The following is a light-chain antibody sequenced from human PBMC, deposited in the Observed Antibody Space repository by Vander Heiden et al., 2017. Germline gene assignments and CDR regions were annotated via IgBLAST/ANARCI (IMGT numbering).Light chain of an antibody. J-gene: IGLJ2*01. CDR2: QDI. CDR1: KLGDKY. CDR3: QAWDTSTAWKV. V-gene: IGLV3-1*01. Sequence: SYELTQPPSVSVSPGQTASITCSGDKLGDKYSCWYQQKPGQSPLLVIYQDIKRPSGIPERFSGSNSGNTATLTISGTQAMDEADYYCQAWDTSTAWKVFGGGTKLTVL.